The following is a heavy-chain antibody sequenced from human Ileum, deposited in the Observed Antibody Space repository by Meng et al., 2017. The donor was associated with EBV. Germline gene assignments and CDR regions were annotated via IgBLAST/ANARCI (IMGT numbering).Heavy chain of an antibody. D-gene: IGHD2-15*01. V-gene: IGHV1-3*01. CDR1: GYKSEDYT. CDR2: INPGIGST. CDR3: AREEGGRFDS. Sequence: QVLTGQSGADMKKPGPSVAISCTASGYKSEDYTIQLLRQAPGQRLELLGWINPGIGSTYDSKSIRGRHTITMDTSASTVYMRLTSLTSEDTAVYYCAREEGGRFDSWGQGTLVTVSS. J-gene: IGHJ4*02.